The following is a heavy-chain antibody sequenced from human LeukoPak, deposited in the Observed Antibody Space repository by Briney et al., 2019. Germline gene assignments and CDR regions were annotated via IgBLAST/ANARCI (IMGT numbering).Heavy chain of an antibody. CDR1: GGSISSSSYY. CDR2: IYYSGST. D-gene: IGHD3-16*01. CDR3: ARNLGRWGFDY. J-gene: IGHJ4*02. Sequence: SETLSLTCTVSGGSISSSSYYWGWIRQPPGKGLEWIGSIYYSGSTYYNPSLKSRVTISVDTSKNQFSLKLSSVTAADTAVYYCARNLGRWGFDYWGQGTLVTVSS. V-gene: IGHV4-39*07.